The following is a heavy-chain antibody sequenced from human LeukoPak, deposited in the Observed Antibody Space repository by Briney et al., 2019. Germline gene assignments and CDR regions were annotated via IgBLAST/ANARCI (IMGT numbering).Heavy chain of an antibody. D-gene: IGHD3-10*01. CDR2: IKQDGSEK. J-gene: IGHJ4*02. V-gene: IGHV3-7*01. Sequence: GGTLRLSCAASGFTFSSYGMSWVRQAPGKGLEWVANIKQDGSEKYYVDSVKGRFTISRDNAKNSLYLQMNSLRAEDTAVYYCARGARAVRGVIITYYFDYWGQGTLVTVSS. CDR1: GFTFSSYG. CDR3: ARGARAVRGVIITYYFDY.